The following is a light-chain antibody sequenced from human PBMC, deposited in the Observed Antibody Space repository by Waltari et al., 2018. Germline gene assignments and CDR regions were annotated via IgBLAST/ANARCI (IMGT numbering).Light chain of an antibody. V-gene: IGKV1-39*01. Sequence: DIQMTQSPSSLSASVGDRVTISCRASQSISSYLNGYQQKPGEAPKLLIAAASVLQSGVPSRFSGSGSGSHFTLTFNSLQPEDFATYYCQQSYSTPWTFGQGTKVEIK. CDR1: QSISSY. CDR2: AAS. J-gene: IGKJ1*01. CDR3: QQSYSTPWT.